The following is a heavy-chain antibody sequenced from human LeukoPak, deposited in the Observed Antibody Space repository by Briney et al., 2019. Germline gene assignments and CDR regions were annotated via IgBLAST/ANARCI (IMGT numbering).Heavy chain of an antibody. Sequence: SETLSLTCTVSGGSIGSYYWSWIRQPPGKRLEWIGYIYYSGSTNYNPSLKSRVTMSVDTSKNQFSLKLSSVTAADTAVYYCARDFVVVPAAMGRFYYYGMDVWGQGTTVTVSS. D-gene: IGHD2-2*01. J-gene: IGHJ6*02. V-gene: IGHV4-59*12. CDR2: IYYSGST. CDR1: GGSIGSYY. CDR3: ARDFVVVPAAMGRFYYYGMDV.